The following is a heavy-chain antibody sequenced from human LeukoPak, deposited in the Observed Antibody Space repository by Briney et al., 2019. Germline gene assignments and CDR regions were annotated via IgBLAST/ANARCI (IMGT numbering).Heavy chain of an antibody. CDR1: GGSISSYY. V-gene: IGHV4-34*01. Sequence: SETLSLTCTVSGGSISSYYWSWIRQPPGKGLEWIGEINHSGSTNYNPSLKSRVTISVDTSKNQFSLKLSSVTAADTAVYYCARGQGVRGVIRYWGQGTLVTVSS. CDR2: INHSGST. J-gene: IGHJ4*02. D-gene: IGHD3-10*01. CDR3: ARGQGVRGVIRY.